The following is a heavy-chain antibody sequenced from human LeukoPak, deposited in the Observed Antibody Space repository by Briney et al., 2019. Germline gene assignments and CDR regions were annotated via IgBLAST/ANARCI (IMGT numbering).Heavy chain of an antibody. J-gene: IGHJ5*02. V-gene: IGHV4-59*01. CDR1: GGSISGYY. D-gene: IGHD6-13*01. CDR2: IYYSGST. Sequence: SETLSLTCTVSGGSISGYYWSWIRQPPGKGLEWIGYIYYSGSTNYNPSLKSRVTISVDTSKNQFSLKLSSVTAADTAVYYCARQEQQLIYNWFHPWGQGTLVTVSS. CDR3: ARQEQQLIYNWFHP.